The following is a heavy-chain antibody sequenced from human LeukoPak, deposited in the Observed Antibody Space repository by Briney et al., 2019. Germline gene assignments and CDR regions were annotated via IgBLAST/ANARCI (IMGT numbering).Heavy chain of an antibody. CDR2: ISSSGST. CDR3: AREGGGSSPNPSTSYYYYMDV. J-gene: IGHJ6*03. CDR1: GDSISSGDYY. D-gene: IGHD6-13*01. Sequence: SSETLSLTCTVSGDSISSGDYYWSWIRQPAGKGLEWIGRISSSGSTNYNPSLKSRVTISVDTSKNQFSLKLSSVTAADTAVYYCAREGGGSSPNPSTSYYYYMDVWGKGTTVTVSS. V-gene: IGHV4-61*02.